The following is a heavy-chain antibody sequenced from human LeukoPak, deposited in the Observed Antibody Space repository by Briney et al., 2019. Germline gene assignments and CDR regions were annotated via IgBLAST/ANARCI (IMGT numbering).Heavy chain of an antibody. CDR3: ARGGGILEWLQIY. CDR2: INPDSGGT. V-gene: IGHV1-2*02. Sequence: ASVTVSCKASGYTFTGYYMHWVRQAPGQGLEWMGWINPDSGGTNYAQKFQGRVTMTRDTSTSTAYMEMSRLRSDDTAVYYCARGGGILEWLQIYWGQGTLVTVSS. CDR1: GYTFTGYY. J-gene: IGHJ4*02. D-gene: IGHD3-3*01.